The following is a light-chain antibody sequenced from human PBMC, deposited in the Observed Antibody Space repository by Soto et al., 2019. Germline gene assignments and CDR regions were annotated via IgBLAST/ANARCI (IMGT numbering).Light chain of an antibody. Sequence: EIVMTQSPLTLPVIPGEPASISCRSSQSLLYNNTYNYLDWYVQKPGQSPQLLIYFGSNRAPGVPDRFSGSGSGTDFTLKINRVEAEDVGTYYCMQALQSLTFGQGTLLEIQ. CDR3: MQALQSLT. V-gene: IGKV2-28*01. J-gene: IGKJ5*01. CDR1: QSLLYNNTYNY. CDR2: FGS.